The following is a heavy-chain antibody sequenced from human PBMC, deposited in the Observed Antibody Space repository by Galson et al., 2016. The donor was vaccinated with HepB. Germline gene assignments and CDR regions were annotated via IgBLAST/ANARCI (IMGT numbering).Heavy chain of an antibody. J-gene: IGHJ4*02. CDR2: ITGNSHTI. CDR1: GFAFSHYD. Sequence: SLRLSCAASGFAFSHYDMNWVRQAPGKGLEWISFITGNSHTICYADSVKGRFTISRDNAKNSLFLQMNSLRADDTAIYYCVRRIDSWGQGTLVTVSS. CDR3: VRRIDS. V-gene: IGHV3-48*01.